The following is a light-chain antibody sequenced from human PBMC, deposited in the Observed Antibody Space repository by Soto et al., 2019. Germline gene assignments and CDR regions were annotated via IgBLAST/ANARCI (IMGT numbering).Light chain of an antibody. CDR3: GTWDNSLSASV. CDR2: DND. J-gene: IGLJ2*01. V-gene: IGLV1-51*01. Sequence: QAVVTQPPSVSAAPGQKVTISCSGGSSNIGNNYVSWYQQVPGTAPKLLIHDNDQRPSGIPDRFSGSKSGTSATLGITGLQTGDEADYYCGTWDNSLSASVFGGGTKLTVL. CDR1: SSNIGNNY.